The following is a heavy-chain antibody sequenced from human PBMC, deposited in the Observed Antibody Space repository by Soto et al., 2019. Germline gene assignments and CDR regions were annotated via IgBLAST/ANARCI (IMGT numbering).Heavy chain of an antibody. Sequence: ASVKVSCKASGGTFSSYAISWVRQAPGQGLEWMGGIIPIFGTANYAQKFQGRVTITADKSTSTAYMELSSLRSEDTAVYYCANSPRLIAAAGTDWFDPWGQGTLVTVSS. CDR2: IIPIFGTA. D-gene: IGHD6-13*01. J-gene: IGHJ5*02. CDR1: GGTFSSYA. V-gene: IGHV1-69*06. CDR3: ANSPRLIAAAGTDWFDP.